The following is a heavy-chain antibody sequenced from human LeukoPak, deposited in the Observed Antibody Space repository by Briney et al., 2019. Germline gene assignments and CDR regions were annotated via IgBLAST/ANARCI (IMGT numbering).Heavy chain of an antibody. CDR2: IIPIFGTA. V-gene: IGHV1-69*06. Sequence: SVKVSCKASGGTFSSYAISWVRQAPGQGLEWMGGIIPIFGTANHAQKFQGRVTITADKSTSTAYMELSSLRSEDTAVYYCARGPLSPGRYFDWLSRYYYYGMDVWGKGTTVTVSS. J-gene: IGHJ6*04. D-gene: IGHD3-9*01. CDR1: GGTFSSYA. CDR3: ARGPLSPGRYFDWLSRYYYYGMDV.